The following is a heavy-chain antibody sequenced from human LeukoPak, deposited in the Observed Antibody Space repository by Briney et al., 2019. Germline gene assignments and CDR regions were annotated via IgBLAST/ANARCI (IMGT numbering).Heavy chain of an antibody. V-gene: IGHV1-3*01. Sequence: ASVKVSCKASGYIFTSYAMHWVRQAPGQRLEWMGWINAGNGNTKYSQKFQGRVTITRDTSATTVYMELSSLRSEDTAVYYCARGLYSSSWYDYWGQGTLVTVSS. CDR3: ARGLYSSSWYDY. D-gene: IGHD6-13*01. CDR1: GYIFTSYA. J-gene: IGHJ4*02. CDR2: INAGNGNT.